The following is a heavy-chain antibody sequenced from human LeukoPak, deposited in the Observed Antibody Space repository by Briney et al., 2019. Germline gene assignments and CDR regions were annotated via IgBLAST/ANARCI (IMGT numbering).Heavy chain of an antibody. Sequence: GGSLRLSCAASGFTFSSYSMSWVRQAPGKGLEWVAYISSSSSTLHYADPVKGRFTISRDNAKNSLYLQMNSLRDEDTAVYYCARQYYYDSSGHCDYWGQGTLVTVSS. V-gene: IGHV3-48*02. CDR2: ISSSSSTL. CDR1: GFTFSSYS. J-gene: IGHJ4*02. CDR3: ARQYYYDSSGHCDY. D-gene: IGHD3-22*01.